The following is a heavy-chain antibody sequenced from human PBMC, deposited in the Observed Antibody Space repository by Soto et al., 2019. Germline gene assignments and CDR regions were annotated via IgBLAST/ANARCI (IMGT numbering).Heavy chain of an antibody. Sequence: EVQLVESGGGLVKPGGSLRLSCAASGFTFRTYTLNWVRQAPGKGLEWVSSLSGTSSHIYYTDSVKGRFTVSRDNAENSLYLQMNSLRAEDTAIYYCARGVIYGDFDYFDYWGQGTRVTVSS. J-gene: IGHJ4*02. CDR3: ARGVIYGDFDYFDY. CDR2: LSGTSSHI. D-gene: IGHD4-17*01. CDR1: GFTFRTYT. V-gene: IGHV3-21*01.